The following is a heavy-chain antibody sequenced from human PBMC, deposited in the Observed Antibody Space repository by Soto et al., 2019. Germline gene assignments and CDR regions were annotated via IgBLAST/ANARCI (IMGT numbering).Heavy chain of an antibody. CDR1: GYTFTGYY. V-gene: IGHV1-2*02. CDR3: ARDPLAARYYYYYGMDV. CDR2: INPNSGGT. Sequence: ASVKVSCKASGYTFTGYYMHWVRQAPGQGLEWMGWINPNSGGTNYAQKFQGRVTMTRDTSISTAYMELSRLRSDDTVVYYCARDPLAARYYYYYGMDVWGQGTTVTVSS. J-gene: IGHJ6*02. D-gene: IGHD6-6*01.